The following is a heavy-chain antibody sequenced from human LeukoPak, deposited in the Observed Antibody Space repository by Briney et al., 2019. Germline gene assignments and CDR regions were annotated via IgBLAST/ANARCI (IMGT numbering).Heavy chain of an antibody. CDR1: GFTFKTYA. D-gene: IGHD2-2*01. V-gene: IGHV3-23*01. CDR2: FWGSTGST. J-gene: IGHJ4*02. Sequence: GGSLRLSCAASGFTFKTYAMSWVRDAPGRGLEWVLRFWGSTGSTRYAHSVERLFTISRHNSKIIVSLHMNTQRREDTSLYFCASDYCITTSCQIWFFWGPGNLVTVSS. CDR3: ASDYCITTSCQIWFF.